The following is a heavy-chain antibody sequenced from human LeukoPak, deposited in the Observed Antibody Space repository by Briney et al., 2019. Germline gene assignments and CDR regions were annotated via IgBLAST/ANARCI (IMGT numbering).Heavy chain of an antibody. V-gene: IGHV3-48*03. CDR3: AREGAAAGLSGNDAFDI. CDR1: GFTFSSYE. CDR2: ISSSGSTI. Sequence: PGGSLRLSCAASGFTFSSYEMNWVRQAPGKGLEWVSYISSSGSTIYYADSVKGRFTISRDNAKNSLYLQMNSLRAEDTAVYYCAREGAAAGLSGNDAFDIWGQGTMVTVSS. J-gene: IGHJ3*02. D-gene: IGHD6-13*01.